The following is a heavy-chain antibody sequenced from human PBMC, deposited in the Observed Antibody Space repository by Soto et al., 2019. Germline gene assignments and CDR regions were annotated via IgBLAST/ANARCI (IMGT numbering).Heavy chain of an antibody. CDR3: ARQAAGSIYYYYYYGMDV. CDR1: GGSISSSSYY. J-gene: IGHJ6*02. V-gene: IGHV4-39*01. Sequence: PWETLSLTCTVSGGSISSSSYYWGWIRQPPGKGLEWIGSIYYSGSTYYNPSLKSRVTISVDTSKNQFSLKLSSVTAADTAVYYCARQAAGSIYYYYYYGMDVWGQGTTVTVSS. CDR2: IYYSGST. D-gene: IGHD6-13*01.